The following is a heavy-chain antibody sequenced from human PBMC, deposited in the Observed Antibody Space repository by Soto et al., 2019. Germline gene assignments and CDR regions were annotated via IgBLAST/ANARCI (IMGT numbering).Heavy chain of an antibody. CDR3: AREGKNSDFGWVDY. Sequence: PSETLSLACTVSGGSVSSSTFYWTWIREPPGKGLEWIGFMYYGGSINYNPTLMSRVSISVDTSKNPFALNLKSVTAADTAIYYCAREGKNSDFGWVDYWGQGTLVTVSS. CDR2: MYYGGSI. D-gene: IGHD4-17*01. J-gene: IGHJ4*02. CDR1: GGSVSSSTFY. V-gene: IGHV4-61*01.